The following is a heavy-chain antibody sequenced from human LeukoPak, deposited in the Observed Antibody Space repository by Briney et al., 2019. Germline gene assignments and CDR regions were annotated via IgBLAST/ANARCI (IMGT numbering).Heavy chain of an antibody. D-gene: IGHD6-6*01. J-gene: IGHJ3*02. CDR3: ARDGEYSSSSAAFDI. V-gene: IGHV3-7*01. Sequence: GGSLRLSCAASGFTFSIYWMSSVRQAPGKGLEWVANIKQDGSEKYYVDSVKGRFTISRVHAKNSLYLQMNSLRAEDTAVYYCARDGEYSSSSAAFDIWGQGTMVTVSS. CDR1: GFTFSIYW. CDR2: IKQDGSEK.